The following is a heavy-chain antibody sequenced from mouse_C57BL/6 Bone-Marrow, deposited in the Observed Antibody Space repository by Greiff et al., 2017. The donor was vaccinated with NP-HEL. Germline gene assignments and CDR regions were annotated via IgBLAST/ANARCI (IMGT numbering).Heavy chain of an antibody. CDR1: GYTFTSYW. D-gene: IGHD1-1*01. CDR2: IHPNSGST. Sequence: VQLQESGAELVKPGASVKLSCKASGYTFTSYWMHWVKQRPGQGLEWIGMIHPNSGSTNYNEKFKSKATLTVDKSSSTAYMQLSSLTSEDSAVYYCARWGYYYGRGWGQGTLVTVSA. V-gene: IGHV1-64*01. CDR3: ARWGYYYGRG. J-gene: IGHJ3*02.